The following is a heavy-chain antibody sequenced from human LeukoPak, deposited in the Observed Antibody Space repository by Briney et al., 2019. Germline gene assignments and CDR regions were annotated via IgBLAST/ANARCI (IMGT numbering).Heavy chain of an antibody. CDR3: ARVPISGYYYYYYMDV. V-gene: IGHV1-46*01. CDR2: INPTGGST. J-gene: IGHJ6*03. CDR1: GYTFTSYY. Sequence: ASVKVSCKASGYTFTSYYMHWVRQAPGQGLEWMGLINPTGGSTGYAQKFQGRVTMTRDMSTSTDYMELSSLRSEDTAVYYCARVPISGYYYYYYMDVWGKGTTVTVSS. D-gene: IGHD2-2*01.